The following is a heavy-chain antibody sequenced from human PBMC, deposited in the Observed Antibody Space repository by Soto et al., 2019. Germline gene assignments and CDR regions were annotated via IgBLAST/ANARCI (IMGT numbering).Heavy chain of an antibody. J-gene: IGHJ4*01. CDR2: IKPKANGGTA. Sequence: GGSLRLSCAVSGISFSLAWLNWVRQAPGKGLEWVGRIKPKANGGTADYAAPMRGRVIISRDDSANMLYLQLNGLKTEDTAVYYCTVLWRTSYFDYWGHGSLVTVSS. CDR1: GISFSLAW. CDR3: TVLWRTSYFDY. D-gene: IGHD1-1*01. V-gene: IGHV3-15*07.